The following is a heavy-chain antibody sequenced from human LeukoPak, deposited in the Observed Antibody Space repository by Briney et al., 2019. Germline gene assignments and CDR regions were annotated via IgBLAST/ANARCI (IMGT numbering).Heavy chain of an antibody. V-gene: IGHV3-30-3*01. CDR2: ISYDGSNK. Sequence: GGSLRLSCAASGFTFSSYAMHWVRQAPGKGLEWVAVISYDGSNKYYADSAKGRFTISRDNSKNTLYLQMNSLRAEDTAVYYCARDTQYGYYGMDVWGQGTTVTVSS. J-gene: IGHJ6*02. CDR3: ARDTQYGYYGMDV. CDR1: GFTFSSYA. D-gene: IGHD2-2*01.